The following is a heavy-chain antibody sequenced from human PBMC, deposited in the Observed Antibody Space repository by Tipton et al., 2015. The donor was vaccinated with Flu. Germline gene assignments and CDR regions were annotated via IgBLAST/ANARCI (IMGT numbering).Heavy chain of an antibody. D-gene: IGHD1-26*01. CDR1: GGSISSSSYH. J-gene: IGHJ4*02. V-gene: IGHV4-39*07. CDR3: AREGRNSGGLDY. Sequence: TLSLTCTVSGGSISSSSYHWGWSRQPPGMGLEWIGSVHYSGSTYQNPSLESRVTISVDTSKNQLSLKLSSVTAADTAVYFCAREGRNSGGLDYWGQGSLVRVSS. CDR2: VHYSGST.